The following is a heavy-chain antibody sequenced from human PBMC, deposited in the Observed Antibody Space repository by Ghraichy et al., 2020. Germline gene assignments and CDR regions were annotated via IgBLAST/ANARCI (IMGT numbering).Heavy chain of an antibody. CDR3: ARRRRSGQTPYWFDP. J-gene: IGHJ5*02. V-gene: IGHV4-34*01. CDR1: GGSFKSYF. D-gene: IGHD6-19*01. CDR2: VHATERA. Sequence: SETLSLTCEVSGGSFKSYFFSWLRQIPGRGLEWIGDVHATERANYNPSLESRVIMSVDTANSQVALRLSSVTGADTGLYYCARRRRSGQTPYWFDPWGPGTAVTVSA.